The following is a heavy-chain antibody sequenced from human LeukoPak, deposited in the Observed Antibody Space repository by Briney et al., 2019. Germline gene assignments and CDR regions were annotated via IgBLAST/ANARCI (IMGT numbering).Heavy chain of an antibody. CDR3: AREGAVAGDFDY. CDR1: GFTFSSYD. J-gene: IGHJ4*02. Sequence: PGGSLRLSCAASGFTFSSYDMHWVRRATGKGLEWVSAIGTAGDTYYPGSVKGRFTISRENAKNPLYLQMNGLRAGDTAVYYCAREGAVAGDFDYWGQGTLVTVSS. D-gene: IGHD6-19*01. V-gene: IGHV3-13*01. CDR2: IGTAGDT.